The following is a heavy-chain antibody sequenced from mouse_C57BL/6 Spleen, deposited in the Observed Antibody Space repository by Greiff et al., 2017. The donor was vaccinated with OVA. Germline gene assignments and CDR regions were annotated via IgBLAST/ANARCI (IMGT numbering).Heavy chain of an antibody. Sequence: QVQLQQSGAELARPGASVKLSCKASGYTFTSYGISWVKQRTGQGLEWLGEIYPRSGNTYYNEKFKGKATLTADKSSSTAYMELRSLTSDDSAVYFCARWTPTYGSCSYYAMDYWGQGTSVTVSS. D-gene: IGHD1-1*01. CDR1: GYTFTSYG. CDR3: ARWTPTYGSCSYYAMDY. J-gene: IGHJ4*01. CDR2: IYPRSGNT. V-gene: IGHV1-81*01.